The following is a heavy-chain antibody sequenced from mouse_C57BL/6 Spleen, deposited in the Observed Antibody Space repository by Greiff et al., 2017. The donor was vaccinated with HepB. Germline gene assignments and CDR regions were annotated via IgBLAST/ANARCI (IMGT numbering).Heavy chain of an antibody. CDR3: TRWLLRSYAMDY. V-gene: IGHV14-4*01. J-gene: IGHJ4*01. CDR2: IDPENGDT. CDR1: GFNIKDDY. D-gene: IGHD2-3*01. Sequence: VQLQQSGAELVRPGASVKLSCTASGFNIKDDYMHWVKQRPEQGLEWIGWIDPENGDTEYASKFQGKATITADTSSNTAYLQLSSLTSEVTAVYYCTRWLLRSYAMDYWGQGTSVTVSS.